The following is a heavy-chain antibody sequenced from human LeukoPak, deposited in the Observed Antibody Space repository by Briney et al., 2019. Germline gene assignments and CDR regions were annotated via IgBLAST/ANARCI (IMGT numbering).Heavy chain of an antibody. V-gene: IGHV1-18*04. CDR2: ISTYSGNT. Sequence: ASVKVSCKASGYTFTSYYMHWVRQAPGQGLEWMGWISTYSGNTNYAQKLQGRVTMTTDTSTSTAYMELRSLRSDDTAVYYCAREDSSGYNYWGQGTLVTVSS. J-gene: IGHJ4*02. CDR1: GYTFTSYY. D-gene: IGHD3-22*01. CDR3: AREDSSGYNY.